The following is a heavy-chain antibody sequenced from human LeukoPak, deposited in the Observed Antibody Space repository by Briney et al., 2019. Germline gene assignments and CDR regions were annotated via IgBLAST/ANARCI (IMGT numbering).Heavy chain of an antibody. CDR1: GFTFSSYA. CDR2: VSGSGGST. J-gene: IGHJ3*02. CDR3: AKGLSVVVGPHAFDI. D-gene: IGHD3-22*01. V-gene: IGHV3-23*01. Sequence: SGGSLRLSCAASGFTFSSYAMSWVRQAPGKGLEWVSVVSGSGGSTYYADSVKGRFTISRDNSKNTLYLQMNSLRAEDTAVYYCAKGLSVVVGPHAFDIWGQGTMVTVSS.